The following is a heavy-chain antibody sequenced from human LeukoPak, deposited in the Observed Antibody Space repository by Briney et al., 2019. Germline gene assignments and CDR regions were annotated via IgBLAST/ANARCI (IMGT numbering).Heavy chain of an antibody. Sequence: SETQSLTCTVSGGSISSYYWGWIRQPPGKGLEWIGSIYYSGNTYYNPSLKSRVTISVDTSKNQFSLKLSSVTAADTAVYYCARARGDGLIDYWGQGTLVTVAS. CDR3: ARARGDGLIDY. D-gene: IGHD5-24*01. V-gene: IGHV4-39*07. CDR2: IYYSGNT. CDR1: GGSISSYY. J-gene: IGHJ4*02.